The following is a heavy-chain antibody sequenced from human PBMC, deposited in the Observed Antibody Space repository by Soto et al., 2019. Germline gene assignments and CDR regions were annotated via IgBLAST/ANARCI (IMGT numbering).Heavy chain of an antibody. Sequence: QVQLVQSGAEVKKPGASVKVSCKASGYTFTGYYMHWVRQAPGQGLEWMGWINPNSGGTNYAQKFQGWVTMTRDTSISTAYMELSRLRSDDTAVYYYARAYYGSGSFSGSYYFDYWGQGTLVTVSS. D-gene: IGHD3-10*01. CDR2: INPNSGGT. CDR3: ARAYYGSGSFSGSYYFDY. V-gene: IGHV1-2*04. J-gene: IGHJ4*02. CDR1: GYTFTGYY.